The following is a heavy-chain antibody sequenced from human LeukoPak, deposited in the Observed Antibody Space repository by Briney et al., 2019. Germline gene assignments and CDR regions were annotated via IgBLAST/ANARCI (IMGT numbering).Heavy chain of an antibody. V-gene: IGHV4-31*03. J-gene: IGHJ3*02. CDR3: ASSGRLLGAFDI. Sequence: SETLSLTCTVSGGSISSGGYYWGWIRQHPGKGLEWIGYIYYSGSTYYNPSLKSRVTISVDTSKNQFSLKLSSVTAADTAVYYCASSGRLLGAFDIWGQGTMVTVSS. CDR1: GGSISSGGYY. CDR2: IYYSGST. D-gene: IGHD1-26*01.